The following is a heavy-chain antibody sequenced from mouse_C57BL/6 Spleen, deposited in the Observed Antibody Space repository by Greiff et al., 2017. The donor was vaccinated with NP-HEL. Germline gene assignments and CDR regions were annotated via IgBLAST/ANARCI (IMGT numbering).Heavy chain of an antibody. Sequence: QVQLQQPGAELVKPGASVKLSCKASGYTFTSYWMHWVKQRPGQGLEWIGMIHPNSGSTNYNEKFKSKATLTVDKSSSTAYMQLSSLTSEDSAVYYCARGTYYSNPYYFDYWGQGTTLTVSS. D-gene: IGHD2-5*01. CDR1: GYTFTSYW. CDR2: IHPNSGST. J-gene: IGHJ2*01. V-gene: IGHV1-64*01. CDR3: ARGTYYSNPYYFDY.